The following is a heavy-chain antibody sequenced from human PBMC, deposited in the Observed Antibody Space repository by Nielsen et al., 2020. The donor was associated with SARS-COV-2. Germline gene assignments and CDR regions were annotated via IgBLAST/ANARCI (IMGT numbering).Heavy chain of an antibody. V-gene: IGHV3-7*03. CDR2: IKQDGSEK. J-gene: IGHJ4*02. CDR1: GFTFDDYG. CDR3: ARRDFDY. Sequence: GESLKISRAASGFTFDDYGMSWVRQAPGKGLEWVANIKQDGSEKYYVDSVKGRFTISRDNAKNSLYLQMNSLRAEDTAVYYCARRDFDYWGQGTLVTVSS.